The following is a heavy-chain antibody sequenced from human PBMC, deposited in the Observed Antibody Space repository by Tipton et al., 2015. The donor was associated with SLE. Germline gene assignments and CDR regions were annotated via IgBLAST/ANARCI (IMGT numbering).Heavy chain of an antibody. Sequence: SLRLSCAASGFTLITYWMNWVRRAPGKGLEWVANIRQDGGDKYYVDSVKGRFTISRDNAKNSLYLQMSSLRAEDTAVYYCAGNFDYWGQGTLVTVSS. CDR3: AGNFDY. J-gene: IGHJ4*02. CDR1: GFTLITYW. V-gene: IGHV3-7*01. CDR2: IRQDGGDK.